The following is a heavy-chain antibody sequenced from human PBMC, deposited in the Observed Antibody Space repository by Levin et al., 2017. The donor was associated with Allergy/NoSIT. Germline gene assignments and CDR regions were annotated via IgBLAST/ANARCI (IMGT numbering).Heavy chain of an antibody. CDR1: GYTFTSYG. V-gene: IGHV1-18*01. Sequence: GESLKISCKASGYTFTSYGISWVRQAPGQGLEWMGWISAYNGNTNYAQKLQGRVTMTTDTSTSTAYMELRSLRSDDTAVYYCARDESPRLLDYWGQGTLVTVSS. CDR3: ARDESPRLLDY. D-gene: IGHD6-6*01. J-gene: IGHJ4*02. CDR2: ISAYNGNT.